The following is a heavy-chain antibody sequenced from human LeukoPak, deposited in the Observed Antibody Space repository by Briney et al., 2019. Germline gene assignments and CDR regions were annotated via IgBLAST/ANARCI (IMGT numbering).Heavy chain of an antibody. Sequence: ASVKVSCKASGGTFSSYAISWVGQAPGQGLEWMGRIIPILGIANYAQKFQGRVTITADKSTSTAYMELSSLRSEDTAVYYCASGANTVTNHDYWGQGTLVTVSS. CDR1: GGTFSSYA. V-gene: IGHV1-69*04. J-gene: IGHJ4*02. CDR2: IIPILGIA. CDR3: ASGANTVTNHDY. D-gene: IGHD4-17*01.